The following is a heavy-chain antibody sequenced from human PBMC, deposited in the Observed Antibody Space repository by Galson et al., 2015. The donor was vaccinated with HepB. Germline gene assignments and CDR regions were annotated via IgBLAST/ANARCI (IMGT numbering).Heavy chain of an antibody. Sequence: QSGAEVKKPGESLRISCKGSGYSFTSYWISWVRQMPGKGLEWMGRIDPSDSYTNYSPSFQGHVTISADKSISTAYLQWSSLKASDTAMYYCARRGGWRGVPAAYDYWGQGTLVTVSS. CDR2: IDPSDSYT. CDR3: ARRGGWRGVPAAYDY. J-gene: IGHJ4*02. D-gene: IGHD2-2*01. V-gene: IGHV5-10-1*01. CDR1: GYSFTSYW.